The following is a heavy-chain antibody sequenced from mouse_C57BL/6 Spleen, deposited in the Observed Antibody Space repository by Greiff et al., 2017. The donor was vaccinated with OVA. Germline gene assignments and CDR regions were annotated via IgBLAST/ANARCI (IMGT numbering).Heavy chain of an antibody. CDR2: IDPSDSYT. V-gene: IGHV1-69*01. CDR1: GYTFTSYW. Sequence: QVQLQQPGAELVMPGASVKLSCKASGYTFTSYWMHWVKQRPGQGLEWIGEIDPSDSYTNYNQKFKGKSTLTVDKSSSTAYMQLSSLTSEDSAVYYCARGGLTTVVAPWYFDVWGTGTTVTVSS. D-gene: IGHD1-1*01. J-gene: IGHJ1*03. CDR3: ARGGLTTVVAPWYFDV.